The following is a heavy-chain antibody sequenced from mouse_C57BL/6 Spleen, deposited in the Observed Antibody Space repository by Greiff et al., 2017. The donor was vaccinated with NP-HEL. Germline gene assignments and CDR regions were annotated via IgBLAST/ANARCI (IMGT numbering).Heavy chain of an antibody. V-gene: IGHV1-22*01. CDR3: ARRAYYSNYPGY. J-gene: IGHJ2*01. CDR2: INPNNGGT. Sequence: VQLQQSGPELVKPGASVKMSCKASGYTFTDYNMHWVKQSHGKSLEWIGYINPNNGGTSYNQKFKGKATLTVNKSSSTAYMELRSLTSEDSAVYYCARRAYYSNYPGYWGQGTTLTVSS. D-gene: IGHD2-5*01. CDR1: GYTFTDYN.